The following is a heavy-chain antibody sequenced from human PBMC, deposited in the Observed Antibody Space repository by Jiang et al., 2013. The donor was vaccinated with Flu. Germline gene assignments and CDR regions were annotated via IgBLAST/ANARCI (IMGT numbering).Heavy chain of an antibody. D-gene: IGHD6-13*01. CDR2: IYYSGST. CDR3: ARVPARAAAYFDY. J-gene: IGHJ4*02. CDR1: GGSISSYY. V-gene: IGHV4-59*08. Sequence: GSGLVKPSETLSLTCTVSGGSISSYYWSWIRQPPGKGLEWIGYIYYSGSTNYNPSLKSRVTISVDTSKNQFSLKLSSVTAADTAVYYCARVPARAAAYFDYWGQGTLVTVSS.